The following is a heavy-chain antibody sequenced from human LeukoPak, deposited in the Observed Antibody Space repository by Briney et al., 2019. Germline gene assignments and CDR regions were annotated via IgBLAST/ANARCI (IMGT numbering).Heavy chain of an antibody. J-gene: IGHJ4*02. V-gene: IGHV5-51*01. CDR1: GYTFASHW. CDR3: ARHPSYTRGWPLDF. CDR2: IYAGDSDT. Sequence: GESLKISCKGPGYTFASHWIGWVRQRPGKGLEWMGIIYAGDSDTRYSPSFQGQVTISADRSISTAYLQWSSLKASDTAMYYCARHPSYTRGWPLDFWGQGTLVTVSS. D-gene: IGHD6-19*01.